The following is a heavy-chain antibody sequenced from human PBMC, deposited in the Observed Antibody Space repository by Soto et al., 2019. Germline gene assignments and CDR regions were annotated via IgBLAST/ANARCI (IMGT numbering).Heavy chain of an antibody. CDR2: ITPVFVTA. D-gene: IGHD5-12*01. Sequence: QVQLVQSGAEVKKPGSSVKVSCRASGGTFSSSAINWVRQAPGQGLEWMGEITPVFVTANYAQKFQGRVTITADASTRTDYMELSSLRSDVTAVYYCARDGYKLPPETLHFDIWGQGTMVTVSS. J-gene: IGHJ3*02. CDR3: ARDGYKLPPETLHFDI. CDR1: GGTFSSSA. V-gene: IGHV1-69*01.